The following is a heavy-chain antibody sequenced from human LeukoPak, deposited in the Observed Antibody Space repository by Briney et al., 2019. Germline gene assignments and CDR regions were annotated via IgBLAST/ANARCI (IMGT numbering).Heavy chain of an antibody. D-gene: IGHD3-10*01. J-gene: IGHJ4*02. CDR1: GFTFSSYG. CDR2: IYYSGST. CDR3: ARHLAQYYYGSGSYLY. V-gene: IGHV4-39*01. Sequence: PGGSLRLSCAASGFTFSSYGMHWVRQAPGKGLEWIGSIYYSGSTYYNPSLKRRVTISVDTSKNQFSLKLTSVTAADTAVYYCARHLAQYYYGSGSYLYWGQGTLVTVSS.